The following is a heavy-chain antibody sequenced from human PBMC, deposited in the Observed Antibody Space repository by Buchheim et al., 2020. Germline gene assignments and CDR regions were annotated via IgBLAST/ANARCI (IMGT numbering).Heavy chain of an antibody. Sequence: QVQLVESGGGVVQPGRSLRLSCAASGFTFSSYGMHWVRQAPGKGLEWVAVIWYDGSNKYYADSVKGRFTISRDNSKNTLYLKMNSLRAEDTAVYYCARDPVTYYYDSSGYYYDTSDWFDPWGQGTL. CDR1: GFTFSSYG. CDR3: ARDPVTYYYDSSGYYYDTSDWFDP. D-gene: IGHD3-22*01. V-gene: IGHV3-33*01. J-gene: IGHJ5*02. CDR2: IWYDGSNK.